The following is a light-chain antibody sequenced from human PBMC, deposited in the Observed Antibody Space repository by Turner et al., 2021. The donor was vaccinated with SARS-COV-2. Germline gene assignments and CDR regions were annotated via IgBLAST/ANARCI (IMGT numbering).Light chain of an antibody. J-gene: IGKJ5*01. CDR1: QTVSSF. Sequence: IVLTQSPATLSLSPGERATLSCRASQTVSSFLVWYQQRPGQPPRLLIYDASNRATGIPARFSGSGSGTDFTLTISSLEPEDFAIYYCQQRSDWPVTFGQGTRLDIK. CDR2: DAS. V-gene: IGKV3-11*01. CDR3: QQRSDWPVT.